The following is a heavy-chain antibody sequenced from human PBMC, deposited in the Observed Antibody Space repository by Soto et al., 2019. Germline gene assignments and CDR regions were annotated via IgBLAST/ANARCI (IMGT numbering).Heavy chain of an antibody. CDR2: ISAYNGNT. J-gene: IGHJ4*02. CDR1: CYTLPSYG. V-gene: IGHV1-18*01. D-gene: IGHD3-22*01. Sequence: APVKLSRKAFCYTLPSYGIRWGRPAPGQGLEWMGWISAYNGNTNYAQKLQGRVTMTTDISTSTAYMELSSLRSDDTAVYYCARDGGVVVTNFDYWAQGALVTVSS. CDR3: ARDGGVVVTNFDY.